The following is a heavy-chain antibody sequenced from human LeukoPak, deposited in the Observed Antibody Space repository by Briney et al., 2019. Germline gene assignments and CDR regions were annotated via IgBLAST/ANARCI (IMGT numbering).Heavy chain of an antibody. D-gene: IGHD3-10*01. CDR1: GFALSIHW. Sequence: GGSLRLSCAASGFALSIHWLTWVRQTPGKGLEWVAHINPDGSEKSYVDSARGRFTISRDDAKNSVYLQMNSLRVDDTAVYYCARGHFGLDVWGQGATVAVAS. CDR3: ARGHFGLDV. CDR2: INPDGSEK. V-gene: IGHV3-7*01. J-gene: IGHJ6*02.